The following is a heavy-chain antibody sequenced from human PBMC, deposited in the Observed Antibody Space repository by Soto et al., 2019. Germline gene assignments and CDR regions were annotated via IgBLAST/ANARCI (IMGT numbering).Heavy chain of an antibody. V-gene: IGHV4-59*08. CDR2: IYYSGST. D-gene: IGHD6-19*01. Sequence: QVQLQESGPGLVKPSETLSLTCTVSGGSISSYYWSWIRQPPGKGLEWIGYIYYSGSTNYNPSLKSRVTISVDTSKNQFSLKLSSVTAADTAVYYCARRKYSSGWYNTSPFDLWGRGTLVTVSS. CDR1: GGSISSYY. J-gene: IGHJ2*01. CDR3: ARRKYSSGWYNTSPFDL.